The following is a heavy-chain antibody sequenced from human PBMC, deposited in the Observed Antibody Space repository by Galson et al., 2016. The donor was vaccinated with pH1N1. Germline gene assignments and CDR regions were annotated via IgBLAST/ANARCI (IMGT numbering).Heavy chain of an antibody. CDR3: ARFAYGGYTRFFDY. CDR1: GGSISSDDYY. Sequence: TLSLTCTVSGGSISSDDYYWSWIRQPPGKGLEWIGYIYYSGSTYYNPSLKSRVTISVDTSKNQFSLKLSSVTAADTAVYYCARFAYGGYTRFFDYWGQGTLVTVSS. D-gene: IGHD4-17*01. V-gene: IGHV4-30-4*01. J-gene: IGHJ4*02. CDR2: IYYSGST.